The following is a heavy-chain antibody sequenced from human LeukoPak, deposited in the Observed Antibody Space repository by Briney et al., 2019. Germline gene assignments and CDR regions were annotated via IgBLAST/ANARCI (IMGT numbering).Heavy chain of an antibody. CDR2: IYYSGST. CDR1: GGSISSYY. J-gene: IGHJ3*02. V-gene: IGHV4-59*01. CDR3: ARIRGSGSYDDAFDI. Sequence: SETLSLTCTVSGGSISSYYWSWIRQPPGKGLEWIGYIYYSGSTNYNPSLKSRVTISVDTSKNQFSLKLSSVTAADTAVYYCARIRGSGSYDDAFDIWGQGTMVTVSS. D-gene: IGHD1-26*01.